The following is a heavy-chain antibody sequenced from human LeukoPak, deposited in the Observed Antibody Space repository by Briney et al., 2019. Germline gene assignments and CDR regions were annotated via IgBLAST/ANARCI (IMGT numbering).Heavy chain of an antibody. CDR1: GYTFSSYY. CDR2: INPSRGST. V-gene: IGHV1-46*01. D-gene: IGHD3-22*01. Sequence: ASVKVSCKASGYTFSSYYMNWVRQAPGQGVEWMGIINPSRGSTSYAQQFQGRVTMTRDTSTNTVYMELSSLRSEDTAVYYCASGSYYYDSSGLDYWGQGTLVTVSS. CDR3: ASGSYYYDSSGLDY. J-gene: IGHJ4*02.